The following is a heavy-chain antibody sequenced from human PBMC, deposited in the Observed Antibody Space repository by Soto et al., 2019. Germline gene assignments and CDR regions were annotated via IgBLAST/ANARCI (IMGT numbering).Heavy chain of an antibody. CDR2: ISGSGGST. CDR3: ARRGSGSYYDC. J-gene: IGHJ4*02. D-gene: IGHD1-26*01. CDR1: GFTFSSYA. Sequence: EVQLLESGGGLVQPGGSLRLSCAASGFTFSSYAMRWVRQAPGKGLEWVSAISGSGGSTYYADSVKGRFTISRDNSKNTLYLQMNSLRAEDTALYYCARRGSGSYYDCWGQGTLVTVSS. V-gene: IGHV3-23*01.